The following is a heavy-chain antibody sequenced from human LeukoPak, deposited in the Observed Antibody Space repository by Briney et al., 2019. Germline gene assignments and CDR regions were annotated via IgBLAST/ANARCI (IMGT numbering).Heavy chain of an antibody. V-gene: IGHV3-7*01. Sequence: PGGSLRLSCAASGFTFSSYWMSWVRQAPGKGLEWVANIKQDGSEKYYVDSVKGRFTISRDNAKNSLYLQMNSLGAEDTAVYYCRGIQLWARTYAFDIWGQGTMVTVSS. D-gene: IGHD5-18*01. CDR2: IKQDGSEK. CDR1: GFTFSSYW. CDR3: RGIQLWARTYAFDI. J-gene: IGHJ3*02.